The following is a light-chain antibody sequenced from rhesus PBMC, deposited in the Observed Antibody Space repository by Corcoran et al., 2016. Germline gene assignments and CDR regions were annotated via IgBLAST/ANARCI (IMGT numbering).Light chain of an antibody. V-gene: IGKV1-25*02. CDR2: AAS. J-gene: IGKJ4*01. Sequence: SASVADRVTISCRASRNIYINLAWYQQKPGKAPKLLIYAASSLRTGIPSRISGSGSGTDFTLTISSLQPEDSATYYCQHFYDKPTFGGGTKVELK. CDR3: QHFYDKPT. CDR1: RNIYIN.